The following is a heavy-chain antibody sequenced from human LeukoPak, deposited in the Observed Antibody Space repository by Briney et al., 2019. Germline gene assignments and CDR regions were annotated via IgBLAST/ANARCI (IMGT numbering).Heavy chain of an antibody. V-gene: IGHV3-13*01. J-gene: IGHJ3*02. CDR3: VRGGIRLYGINAFDI. D-gene: IGHD2-8*01. CDR1: GFTYSNYD. CDR2: IGMAVDT. Sequence: PGGSLRLSCAASGFTYSNYDMHWVRQGPGGGLEWVSAIGMAVDTHYAHSVKGRFTISRENARNSLYLQINSLRDGDTAVYYCVRGGIRLYGINAFDIWGEVTVVAVSS.